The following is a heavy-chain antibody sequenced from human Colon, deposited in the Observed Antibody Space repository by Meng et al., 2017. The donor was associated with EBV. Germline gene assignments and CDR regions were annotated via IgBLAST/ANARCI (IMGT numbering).Heavy chain of an antibody. D-gene: IGHD2-2*01. CDR3: ARFYCSSTSCPHVLFDY. CDR1: GFIFTSYA. J-gene: IGHJ4*02. V-gene: IGHV1-18*01. CDR2: ISAYNGNT. Sequence: QVQLVQFGAEVKEPGASVKVSCEASGFIFTSYAISWVRQAPGQGLQYMGWISAYNGNTNYAQELQGRVTMTTDTSTSTAYMELRSLRFDDTAVYYCARFYCSSTSCPHVLFDYWGQGTLVTVSS.